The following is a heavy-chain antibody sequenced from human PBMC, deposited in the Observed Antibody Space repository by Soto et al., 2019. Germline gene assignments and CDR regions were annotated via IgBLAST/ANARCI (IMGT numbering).Heavy chain of an antibody. J-gene: IGHJ2*01. V-gene: IGHV4-4*07. CDR3: ARDRGEYTSSWFWYFSH. D-gene: IGHD6-13*01. CDR1: GASISSFN. CDR2: LNIAGTI. Sequence: SETRDRGWSVSGASISSFNWNWVRLPAGKGPEWVGRLNIAGTINYNPSLKSRITMSMDTSKNQISLHLRSVTAADTAIYYCARDRGEYTSSWFWYFSHWGHGTLVTVSS.